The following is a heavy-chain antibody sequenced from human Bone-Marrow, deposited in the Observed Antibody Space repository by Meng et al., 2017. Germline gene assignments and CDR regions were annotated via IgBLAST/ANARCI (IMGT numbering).Heavy chain of an antibody. V-gene: IGHV3-7*01. CDR2: IKQDGSEK. Sequence: GESLKISCAASGFTFSSYWMSWVRQAPGKGLEWVANIKQDGSEKYYVDSVKGRFTISRDNAKNSLYLQMNSLRAEDTAVYYCARDIHLHSGSYPDAFDIWGQGKMV. J-gene: IGHJ3*02. CDR1: GFTFSSYW. CDR3: ARDIHLHSGSYPDAFDI. D-gene: IGHD1-26*01.